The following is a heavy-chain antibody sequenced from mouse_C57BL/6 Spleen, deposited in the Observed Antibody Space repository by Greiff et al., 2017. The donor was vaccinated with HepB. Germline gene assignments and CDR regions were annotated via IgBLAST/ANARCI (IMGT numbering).Heavy chain of an antibody. D-gene: IGHD1-1*01. J-gene: IGHJ1*03. Sequence: EVQLQQSGPELVKPGASVKISCKASGYSFTDYNMNWVKQSNGKSLEWIGVINPNYGTTSYNQKFKGKATLTVDQSSSTAYMQLNSLTSEDSAVYYCAAHYYGSSSLYWYFDVWGTGTTVTVSS. CDR3: AAHYYGSSSLYWYFDV. V-gene: IGHV1-39*01. CDR2: INPNYGTT. CDR1: GYSFTDYN.